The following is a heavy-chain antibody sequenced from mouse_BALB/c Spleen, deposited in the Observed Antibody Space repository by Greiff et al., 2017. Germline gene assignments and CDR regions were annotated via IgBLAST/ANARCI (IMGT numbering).Heavy chain of an antibody. J-gene: IGHJ1*01. CDR3: ARGGGNYWYFDV. D-gene: IGHD2-1*01. V-gene: IGHV5-17*02. CDR1: GFTFSSFG. Sequence: EVHLVESGGGLVQPGGSRKLSCAASGFTFSSFGMHWVRQAPEKGLEWVAYISSGSSTIYYADTVKGRFTISRDNPKNTLFLQMTSLRSEDTAMYYCARGGGNYWYFDVWGAGTTVTVSS. CDR2: ISSGSSTI.